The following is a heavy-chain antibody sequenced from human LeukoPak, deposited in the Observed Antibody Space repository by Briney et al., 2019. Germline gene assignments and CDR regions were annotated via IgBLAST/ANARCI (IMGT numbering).Heavy chain of an antibody. V-gene: IGHV1-8*01. Sequence: ASVKVSCKASGHTFASYDINWVRQATGQGLEWMGWMNPNSGNTGYAQKFQGRVTMTRNTSISTAYMELSSLRSEDTAVYYCARDDSSGGYFDLWGRGTLVTVSS. CDR1: GHTFASYD. D-gene: IGHD3-22*01. CDR3: ARDDSSGGYFDL. CDR2: MNPNSGNT. J-gene: IGHJ2*01.